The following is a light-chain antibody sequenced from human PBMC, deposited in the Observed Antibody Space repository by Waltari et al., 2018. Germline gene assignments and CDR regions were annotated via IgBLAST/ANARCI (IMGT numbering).Light chain of an antibody. CDR1: SSDVGDYNY. CDR3: SSYIGSSTLEL. J-gene: IGLJ2*01. CDR2: DVS. Sequence: QSALTQPASVSGSPGQSITISCTGTSSDVGDYNYVSWYQQHPGKAPKLMIYDVSKRPSGGSNRFSGSKSGNTASLTISGLQAEDEADYYCSSYIGSSTLELFGGGTSLTVL. V-gene: IGLV2-14*03.